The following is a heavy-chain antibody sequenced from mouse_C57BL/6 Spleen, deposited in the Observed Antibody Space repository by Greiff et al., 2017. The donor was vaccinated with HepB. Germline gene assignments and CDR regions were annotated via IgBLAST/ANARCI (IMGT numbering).Heavy chain of an antibody. Sequence: VQLQQSGPELVKPGASVKIPCKASGYTFTDYNMDWVKQSHGKSLEWIGDINPNNGGTIYNQKFKGKATLTVDKSSSTAYMELRSLTSEDTAVYYCARQEGFITTVVALYAMDYWGQGTSVTVSS. J-gene: IGHJ4*01. CDR2: INPNNGGT. CDR3: ARQEGFITTVVALYAMDY. D-gene: IGHD1-1*01. V-gene: IGHV1-18*01. CDR1: GYTFTDYN.